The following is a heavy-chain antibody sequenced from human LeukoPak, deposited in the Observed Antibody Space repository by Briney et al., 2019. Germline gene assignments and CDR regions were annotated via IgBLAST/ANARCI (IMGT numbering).Heavy chain of an antibody. D-gene: IGHD3-22*01. J-gene: IGHJ4*02. CDR2: INHSGST. CDR3: ASVSAHYYDSTGHGYYFDY. Sequence: SETLSLTCAVYGGPFRGYYWGWIRQPPGRGLEWIGEINHSGSTNYNPSLKSRVTISVDTSKNQFSLKLSSVTAADTAVYYCASVSAHYYDSTGHGYYFDYWGQGTLVTVSS. V-gene: IGHV4-34*01. CDR1: GGPFRGYY.